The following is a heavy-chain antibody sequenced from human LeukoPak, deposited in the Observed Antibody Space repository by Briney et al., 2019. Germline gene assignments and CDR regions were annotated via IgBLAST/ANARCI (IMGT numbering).Heavy chain of an antibody. CDR3: ARTGYVWGSYHLDY. V-gene: IGHV3-30*04. CDR2: ISYDGSNK. D-gene: IGHD3-16*02. J-gene: IGHJ4*02. Sequence: PGGSLRLSCAASGFTFSSYAMHWVRQAPGKGLEWVAVISYDGSNKYYADSVKGRFTISRDNSKNTLYLQMNSLRAEDTAVYYCARTGYVWGSYHLDYWGQGTLVTVSS. CDR1: GFTFSSYA.